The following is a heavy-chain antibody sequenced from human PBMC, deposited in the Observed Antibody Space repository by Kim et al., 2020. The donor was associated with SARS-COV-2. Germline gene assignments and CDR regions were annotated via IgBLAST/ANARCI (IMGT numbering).Heavy chain of an antibody. J-gene: IGHJ3*02. D-gene: IGHD1-26*01. V-gene: IGHV4-34*01. CDR3: ARARGSYYVWAFDI. CDR2: INHSGST. CDR1: GGSFSGYY. Sequence: SETLSLTCAVYGGSFSGYYWSWIRQPPGKGLEWIGEINHSGSTNYNPSLKSRVTISVDTSKNQFSLKLSSVTAADTAVYYCARARGSYYVWAFDIWGQGTMVTVSS.